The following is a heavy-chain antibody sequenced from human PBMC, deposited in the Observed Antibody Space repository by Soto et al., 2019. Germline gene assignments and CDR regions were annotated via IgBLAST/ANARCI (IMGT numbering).Heavy chain of an antibody. Sequence: QLQLQESGPGLVKPSETLSLTCTVSGGSISSSSYYWGWIRQPPGKGLEWIGSIYYSGSTYYNPSLKSRVTISVDTSKNQFSLKLSSVTAADTAVYYCARHRTIFGVVTDYWGQGTLVTVSS. J-gene: IGHJ4*02. D-gene: IGHD3-3*01. CDR1: GGSISSSSYY. V-gene: IGHV4-39*01. CDR3: ARHRTIFGVVTDY. CDR2: IYYSGST.